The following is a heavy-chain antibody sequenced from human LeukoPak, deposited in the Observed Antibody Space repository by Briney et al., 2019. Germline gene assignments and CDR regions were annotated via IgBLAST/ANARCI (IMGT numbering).Heavy chain of an antibody. CDR1: GFTFSSYA. D-gene: IGHD6-19*01. V-gene: IGHV3-64D*06. J-gene: IGHJ5*02. Sequence: PGGSLRLSCAASGFTFSSYAMTWVRQAPGKGLEYVSAISSNGGSTYYADSVKGRFTISRDNSKNTLYLQMSSLRAEDTAVYYCVKPLAVAGAGNHWGQGTLVTVSS. CDR2: ISSNGGST. CDR3: VKPLAVAGAGNH.